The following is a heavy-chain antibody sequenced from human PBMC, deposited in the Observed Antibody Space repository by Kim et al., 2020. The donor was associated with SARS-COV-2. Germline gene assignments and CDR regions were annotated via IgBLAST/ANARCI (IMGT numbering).Heavy chain of an antibody. CDR1: GGSISSYY. Sequence: SETLSLTCNVSGGSISSYYWSWIRQPPGKGLEFIGYIDYSGTTNYNPSLKSRVTISVDTSKNQFSLKLSFVTTADTAVYYCARVGYTSSSYYYYFDYWGQGALVTVST. V-gene: IGHV4-59*01. CDR2: IDYSGTT. D-gene: IGHD6-13*01. CDR3: ARVGYTSSSYYYYFDY. J-gene: IGHJ4*02.